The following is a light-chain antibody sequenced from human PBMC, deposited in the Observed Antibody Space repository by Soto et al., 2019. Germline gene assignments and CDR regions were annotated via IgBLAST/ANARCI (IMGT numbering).Light chain of an antibody. Sequence: QSALTQPASVSGSPGQSITISCTGTSSDVGGYNYVSWYQQHPGKAPKLMICEVSNRPSGVSNRFSGSKSGNTASLTISGLQGEDEADYYCSSYTSSSTHYVFGTGIKLTVL. CDR2: EVS. J-gene: IGLJ1*01. V-gene: IGLV2-14*01. CDR3: SSYTSSSTHYV. CDR1: SSDVGGYNY.